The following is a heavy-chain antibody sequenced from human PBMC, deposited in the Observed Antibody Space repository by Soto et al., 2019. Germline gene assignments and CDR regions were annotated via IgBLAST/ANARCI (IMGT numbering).Heavy chain of an antibody. Sequence: GGSLRLSCAASAFTFSSYGMHWVRQAPGKGLEWVAVIWYDGSNKYYEDSVKGRFTISRDDSKNTLYLQMNTLRAEDTAVYYCARFYCSGGTCSWGYYFYGMDVWGQGPTVTVSS. CDR1: AFTFSSYG. CDR2: IWYDGSNK. D-gene: IGHD2-15*01. V-gene: IGHV3-33*01. CDR3: ARFYCSGGTCSWGYYFYGMDV. J-gene: IGHJ6*02.